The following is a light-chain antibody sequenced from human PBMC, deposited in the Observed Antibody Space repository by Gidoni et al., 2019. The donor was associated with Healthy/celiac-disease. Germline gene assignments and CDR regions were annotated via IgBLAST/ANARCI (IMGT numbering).Light chain of an antibody. V-gene: IGKV3-11*01. CDR3: QQRSNWPPLT. CDR2: DAS. Sequence: EIVLTQSPATLSLSPGARATLSCRASQSVSSYLTGYQQKPGQAPRLLIYDASNRATGIPARFSGSGSGTDFTLTISSLEPEDVAVYYCQQRSNWPPLTFGGGTKVEIK. CDR1: QSVSSY. J-gene: IGKJ4*01.